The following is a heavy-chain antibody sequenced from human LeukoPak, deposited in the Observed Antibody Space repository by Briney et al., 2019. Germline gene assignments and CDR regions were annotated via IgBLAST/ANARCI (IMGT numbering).Heavy chain of an antibody. J-gene: IGHJ4*02. CDR3: ARSGSSMEY. D-gene: IGHD3-10*01. CDR1: RFSFRTYW. V-gene: IGHV3-7*01. Sequence: GGSLRLSCAASRFSFRTYWMSWVRQAPGKGLEWVANIKQDGSEKNYLDSVKGRFTISRDNAKNSLDLQMNSLRAEDTAVYYCARSGSSMEYWGQGTLVTVSS. CDR2: IKQDGSEK.